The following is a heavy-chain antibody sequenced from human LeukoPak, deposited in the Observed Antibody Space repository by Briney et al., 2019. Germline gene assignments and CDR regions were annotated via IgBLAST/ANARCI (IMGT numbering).Heavy chain of an antibody. CDR2: ISISSSYI. Sequence: PGGSLRLSCAASGFSFSGYNMNWVRQAPGKGLEWVSYISISSSYIHYADSVKGRFTISRDNAKNSLYLQMHSLRAEDTAVYYCARDGDLVATIRPTDAFDIWGQGTMVTVSS. CDR3: ARDGDLVATIRPTDAFDI. CDR1: GFSFSGYN. V-gene: IGHV3-21*01. J-gene: IGHJ3*02. D-gene: IGHD5-12*01.